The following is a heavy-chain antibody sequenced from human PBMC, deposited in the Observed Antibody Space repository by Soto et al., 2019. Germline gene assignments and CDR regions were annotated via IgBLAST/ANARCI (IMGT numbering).Heavy chain of an antibody. D-gene: IGHD6-13*01. V-gene: IGHV3-66*01. CDR2: IYNGGST. Sequence: EVQLVESGGGLVQPGGSLRLSCAASGFTVSSNYMSWVRQAPGKGLEWVSVIYNGGSTYYAESVKGRFTIFSDNYKNTLYLQMNSLRAEDTAVYYVARGWYKVYFDYWGQGTLVTVSS. CDR1: GFTVSSNY. CDR3: ARGWYKVYFDY. J-gene: IGHJ4*02.